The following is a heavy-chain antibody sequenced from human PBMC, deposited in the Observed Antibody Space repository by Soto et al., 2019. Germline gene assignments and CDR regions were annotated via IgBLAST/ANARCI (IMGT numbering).Heavy chain of an antibody. CDR1: GFTFSTYA. CDR2: ISYDGSNK. J-gene: IGHJ6*01. Sequence: QVQLVESGGGVVQPGRSLGLSCAASGFTFSTYAMHWVRQAPGKGLEWLAVISYDGSNKYYAYSVNGRFTISRDNSKNTLFMPMISLTAEDTAVYYCARDQRAGNCRGGSCYYYYGMEVWGQVSTVTVSS. CDR3: ARDQRAGNCRGGSCYYYYGMEV. D-gene: IGHD2-15*01. V-gene: IGHV3-30-3*01.